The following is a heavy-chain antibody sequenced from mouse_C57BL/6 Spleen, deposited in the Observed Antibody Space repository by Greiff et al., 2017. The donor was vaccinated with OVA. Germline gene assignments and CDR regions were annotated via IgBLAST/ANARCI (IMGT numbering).Heavy chain of an antibody. CDR2: IYWDDDK. J-gene: IGHJ4*01. CDR3: ARDYYGSSYLGGAMDY. Sequence: QVTLKESGPGILQSSQTLSLTCSFSGFSLSTSGMGVSWLRQPSGKGLEWLAHIYWDDDKRYNPSLKSRPTTSKDTSSNQVFLMITSVDTADTATYYCARDYYGSSYLGGAMDYWGQGTSVTVSS. D-gene: IGHD1-1*01. CDR1: GFSLSTSGMG. V-gene: IGHV8-12*01.